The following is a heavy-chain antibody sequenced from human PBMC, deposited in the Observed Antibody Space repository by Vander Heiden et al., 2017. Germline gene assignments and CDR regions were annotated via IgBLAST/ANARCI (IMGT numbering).Heavy chain of an antibody. Sequence: EVQLVESGGGLVQPGGPLRPSCAASGFSFRRYWMSSVRPAPGKGLEWVANIKQDGSEKYCVDSVKGRFTISRNNAKNSMYLQMNSLRAEDTAVYYCAGEYYDSSGQGAFDIWGQGTMVTVSS. V-gene: IGHV3-7*01. CDR2: IKQDGSEK. CDR3: AGEYYDSSGQGAFDI. D-gene: IGHD3-22*01. CDR1: GFSFRRYW. J-gene: IGHJ3*02.